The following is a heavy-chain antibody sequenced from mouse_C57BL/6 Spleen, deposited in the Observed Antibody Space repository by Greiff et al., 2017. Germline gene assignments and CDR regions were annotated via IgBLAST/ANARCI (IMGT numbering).Heavy chain of an antibody. Sequence: VQLQQSGAELARPGASVKLSCKASGYTFTSYGISWVKQRTGQGLEWIGEIYPRSGNTYYNEKFKGKATLTADKSSSTAYMELSSLTSEDSAVYFCARGGDYDGYYAMDYWGQGTSVTVSS. CDR3: ARGGDYDGYYAMDY. J-gene: IGHJ4*01. V-gene: IGHV1-81*01. D-gene: IGHD2-4*01. CDR1: GYTFTSYG. CDR2: IYPRSGNT.